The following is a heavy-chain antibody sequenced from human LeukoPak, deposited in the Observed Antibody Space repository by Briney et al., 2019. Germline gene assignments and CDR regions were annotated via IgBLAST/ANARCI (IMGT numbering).Heavy chain of an antibody. CDR3: ARHVPSGSTFDY. CDR2: IYYSGST. CDR1: GGSISSYY. V-gene: IGHV4-59*08. J-gene: IGHJ4*02. Sequence: SETLSLTCTVSGGSISSYYWSWIRQPPGKGLEWIGYIYYSGSTNYNPSLKSRVTISVDTSKNQFSLKLSSVTAADTAVYYCARHVPSGSTFDYWGQGTLVTVSS. D-gene: IGHD1-26*01.